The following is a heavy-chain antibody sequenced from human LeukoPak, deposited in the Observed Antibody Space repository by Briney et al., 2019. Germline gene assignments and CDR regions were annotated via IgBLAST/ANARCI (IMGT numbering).Heavy chain of an antibody. Sequence: PSETLSLTCAVYGGSFSGYSWSWIRQPPGKGLEWIGEINHSGSTNYNPSLKSRVTISVDTSKNQFSLKLSSMTAADTAVYYCARTSEQLERRGSLCCWGQGTLVTVSS. CDR2: INHSGST. D-gene: IGHD1-1*01. V-gene: IGHV4-34*01. J-gene: IGHJ4*02. CDR3: ARTSEQLERRGSLCC. CDR1: GGSFSGYS.